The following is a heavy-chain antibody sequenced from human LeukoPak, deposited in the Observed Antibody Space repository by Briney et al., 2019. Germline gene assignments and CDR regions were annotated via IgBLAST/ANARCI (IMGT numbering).Heavy chain of an antibody. J-gene: IGHJ3*02. V-gene: IGHV3-66*01. CDR3: ATSSRNWGPDGFDI. CDR2: IFGGVDT. Sequence: GGSLRLSCEASVFSVTNNSMSWVRQAPRKGLEWVSHIFGGVDTYYADSVRGRFTISRDSPKNTLYLQMNSPRAEDTAVYYCATSSRNWGPDGFDIWGQGIMVTVSS. CDR1: VFSVTNNS. D-gene: IGHD7-27*01.